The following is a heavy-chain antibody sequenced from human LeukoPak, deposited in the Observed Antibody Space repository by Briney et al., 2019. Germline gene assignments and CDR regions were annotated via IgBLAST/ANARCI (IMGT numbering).Heavy chain of an antibody. CDR1: GFTFSSYS. CDR3: ARREGDCTNGVCPYYYYYYMDV. Sequence: GGSLRLSCAASGFTFSSYSMNWVRQAPGKGLEWVSSISSSSSYIYYADSVKGRFTISRDNAKNSLYLQMNSLRAEDTAVYYCARREGDCTNGVCPYYYYYYMDVWGKGTTVTVSS. J-gene: IGHJ6*03. D-gene: IGHD2-8*01. V-gene: IGHV3-21*01. CDR2: ISSSSSYI.